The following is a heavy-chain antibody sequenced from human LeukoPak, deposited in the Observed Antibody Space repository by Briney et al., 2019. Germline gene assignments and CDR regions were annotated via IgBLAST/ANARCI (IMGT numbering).Heavy chain of an antibody. D-gene: IGHD6-19*01. J-gene: IGHJ4*02. Sequence: GGSLRLSCEASGFTFSTYALGWVRQAPGKGLEWVSTISGGGDYIKYADSVKGRFTISRGNSKNTLCLQMNSQRGEDTAVYYCAKEGSGWPALDCWGQGTLVTVSS. CDR1: GFTFSTYA. CDR3: AKEGSGWPALDC. CDR2: ISGGGDYI. V-gene: IGHV3-23*01.